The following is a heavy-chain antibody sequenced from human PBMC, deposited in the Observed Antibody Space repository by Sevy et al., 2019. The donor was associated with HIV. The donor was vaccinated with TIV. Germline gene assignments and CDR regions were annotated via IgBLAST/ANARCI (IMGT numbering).Heavy chain of an antibody. CDR2: ISGSGGST. CDR3: AKPPPAIVVVPAVDGMDL. CDR1: GFTFSSYA. D-gene: IGHD2-2*01. J-gene: IGHJ6*01. V-gene: IGHV3-23*01. Sequence: GGSLRLSCAASGFTFSSYAMSWVRQAPGNGLEWVSAISGSGGSTYYADSVKGRFTISRVNSKNTLYLQRSSLRAEDTAVYYCAKPPPAIVVVPAVDGMDLWAQDTTVTVSS.